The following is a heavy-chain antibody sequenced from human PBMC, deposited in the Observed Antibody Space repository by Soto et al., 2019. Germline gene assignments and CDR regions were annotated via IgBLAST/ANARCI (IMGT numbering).Heavy chain of an antibody. J-gene: IGHJ4*02. CDR3: ARGRGAAADYVAF. D-gene: IGHD6-13*01. V-gene: IGHV3-11*05. CDR2: ISSSTSHT. CDR1: GFTFSDYY. Sequence: QVQLVESGGGLVKPGGSLRLSCAVSGFTFSDYYMTWIRQAPGKGLEWVSYISSSTSHTNYADSVKGRFTISRDNAKNSLFLQMNSLRAEDTAVYYCARGRGAAADYVAFWGQGTLVTVSS.